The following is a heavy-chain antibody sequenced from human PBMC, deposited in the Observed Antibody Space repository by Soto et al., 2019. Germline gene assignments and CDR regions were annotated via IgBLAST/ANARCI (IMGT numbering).Heavy chain of an antibody. CDR2: IRCSGSNK. Sequence: GGSLRLSCAASGFTFSSYGMHWVRQAPGKGLEWVSAIRCSGSNKYYADSVKGRFTISRDNSKNTLYLQMNSLRAEDTAVYYCEVRFDYWGQGTLVTVSS. D-gene: IGHD1-1*01. CDR1: GFTFSSYG. CDR3: EVRFDY. J-gene: IGHJ4*02. V-gene: IGHV3-23*01.